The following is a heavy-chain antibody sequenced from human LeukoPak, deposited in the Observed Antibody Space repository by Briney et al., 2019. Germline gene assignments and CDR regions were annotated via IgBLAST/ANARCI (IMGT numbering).Heavy chain of an antibody. Sequence: PSETLSLTCTVSGDSISSSSYYWGWIRQPPGTGLEWIGSIFHSGSTYYNPSLKSRVTISVDTSKNQFSLKLTSVTAADTAVYYCARSWFSTGPADYWGQGTLVTVSS. CDR3: ARSWFSTGPADY. D-gene: IGHD6-13*01. CDR2: IFHSGST. V-gene: IGHV4-39*01. CDR1: GDSISSSSYY. J-gene: IGHJ4*02.